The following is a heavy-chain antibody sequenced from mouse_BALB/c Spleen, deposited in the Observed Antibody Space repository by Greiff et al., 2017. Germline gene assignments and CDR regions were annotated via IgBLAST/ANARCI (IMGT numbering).Heavy chain of an antibody. J-gene: IGHJ4*01. CDR1: GFNIKDTY. CDR3: AVYYDYDGYAMDY. CDR2: IDPANGNT. D-gene: IGHD2-4*01. V-gene: IGHV14-3*02. Sequence: EVQLQESGAELVKPGASVKLSCTASGFNIKDTYMHWVKQRPEQGLEWIGRIDPANGNTKYDPKFQGKATITADTSSNTAYLQLSSLTSEDTAVYYCAVYYDYDGYAMDYWGQGTSVTVSS.